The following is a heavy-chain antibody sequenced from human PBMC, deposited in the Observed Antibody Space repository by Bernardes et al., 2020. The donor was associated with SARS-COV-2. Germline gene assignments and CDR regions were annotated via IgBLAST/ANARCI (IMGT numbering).Heavy chain of an antibody. CDR3: AKDGGAYSGNYQGSAQVDS. D-gene: IGHD1-26*01. V-gene: IGHV3-23*01. Sequence: GGSLRLSCAASGFTFGSYAMSWVRQAPGKGLEWVSSVSGRGTTYYADSVKGRFTISRDNFKNTVSLQMTSLRVEDKAIYYCAKDGGAYSGNYQGSAQVDSWGQGTLVTVSS. CDR2: VSGRGTT. J-gene: IGHJ4*02. CDR1: GFTFGSYA.